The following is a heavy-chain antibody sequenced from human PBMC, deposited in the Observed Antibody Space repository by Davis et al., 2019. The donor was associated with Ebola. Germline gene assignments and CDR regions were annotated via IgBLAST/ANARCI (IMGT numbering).Heavy chain of an antibody. CDR1: GFTFSTYS. CDR2: ISSRSSTI. CDR3: ARDIHWARGD. J-gene: IGHJ4*02. V-gene: IGHV3-48*02. D-gene: IGHD7-27*01. Sequence: PGGSLRLSCAASGFTFSTYSMNWVRQAPGKGLEWVSYISSRSSTIYYAKSVKGRFTISRDNAKNSLYLQMNSLRDEDTAMYYCARDIHWARGDWGQGTLVTVSS.